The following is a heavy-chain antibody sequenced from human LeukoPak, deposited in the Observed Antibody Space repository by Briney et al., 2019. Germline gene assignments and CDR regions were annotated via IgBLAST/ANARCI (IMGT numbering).Heavy chain of an antibody. CDR3: ASLVGASDLHDF. CDR2: INSDGNSV. Sequence: AGSLRLSCAVSGFTFSSHWMHWVRQPPGKGLAWVSRINSDGNSVSYADSVKGRFVISRDNANSTLYLQMNSLRAEDTAVYYCASLVGASDLHDFWGQGALVTVSS. J-gene: IGHJ4*02. V-gene: IGHV3-74*01. CDR1: GFTFSSHW. D-gene: IGHD1-26*01.